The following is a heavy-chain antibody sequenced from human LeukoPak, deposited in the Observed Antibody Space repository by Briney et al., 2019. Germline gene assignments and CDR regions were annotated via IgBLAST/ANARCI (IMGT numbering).Heavy chain of an antibody. Sequence: ASVKVSCKVSGYTLTELSMHWVRQAPGKGLEWMGGFDPEDGETIYAQKFQGRVTMTEDTSTDTAYMELSSLRSEDTAVYYCATDSGLPGDDAFDIWGQGTMVTVSS. CDR1: GYTLTELS. D-gene: IGHD3-16*01. CDR2: FDPEDGET. J-gene: IGHJ3*02. V-gene: IGHV1-24*01. CDR3: ATDSGLPGDDAFDI.